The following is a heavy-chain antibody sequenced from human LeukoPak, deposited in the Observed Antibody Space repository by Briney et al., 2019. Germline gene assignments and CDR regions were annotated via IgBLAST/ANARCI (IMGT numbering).Heavy chain of an antibody. Sequence: GESLRISCKGSGYSFTSHWIGWVRQMPGKGLELMGIIHPPDSNTRYSPSFQGQVTISVGKSISTAYLQWSSLKASDSAMYYCAKQGGDSSSGNWQTLDNWGQGTLVTVSS. CDR2: IHPPDSNT. CDR1: GYSFTSHW. J-gene: IGHJ4*02. D-gene: IGHD6-19*01. CDR3: AKQGGDSSSGNWQTLDN. V-gene: IGHV5-51*01.